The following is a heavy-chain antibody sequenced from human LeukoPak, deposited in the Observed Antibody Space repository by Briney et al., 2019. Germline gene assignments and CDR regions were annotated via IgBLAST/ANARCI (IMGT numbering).Heavy chain of an antibody. D-gene: IGHD1-1*01. Sequence: SETLSLTCTVSGGSISSYYWSWIRQPPGKGLEWIGYIYYSGSTNYNPSLKSRVTISVDTSKNQFSLKLSSVTAADTAVYYCARGLNEDYYYYYMDVWGKGTTVTISS. CDR3: ARGLNEDYYYYYMDV. V-gene: IGHV4-59*08. J-gene: IGHJ6*03. CDR2: IYYSGST. CDR1: GGSISSYY.